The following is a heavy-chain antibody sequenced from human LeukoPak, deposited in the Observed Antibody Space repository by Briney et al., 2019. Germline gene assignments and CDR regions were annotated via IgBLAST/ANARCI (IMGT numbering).Heavy chain of an antibody. D-gene: IGHD6-13*01. CDR2: IIPILGIA. V-gene: IGHV1-69*04. CDR1: GGTFSSYA. J-gene: IGHJ4*02. CDR3: ARVGLAAAGRDEN. Sequence: SVKVSCKASGGTFSSYAISWVRQAPGQGLEWMGRIIPILGIANYAQKFQGRVTITADKSTSTAYMELSSLRSEDTAVYYCARVGLAAAGRDENWGQGTLVTVSS.